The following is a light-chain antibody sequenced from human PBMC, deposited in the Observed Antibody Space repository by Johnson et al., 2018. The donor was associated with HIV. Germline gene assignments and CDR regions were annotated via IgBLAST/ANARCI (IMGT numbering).Light chain of an antibody. CDR2: ENN. J-gene: IGLJ1*01. CDR3: GTWDSSLSAVYG. CDR1: SSNIGNNY. V-gene: IGLV1-51*02. Sequence: QSVLTQPPSVSAAPGQKVTISCSGSSSNIGNNYVSWYQQLPGTAPKLLIYENNKRPSGIPDRFSGSKSGTSATLGITGLQTGDEADYYCGTWDSSLSAVYGSGTVTKVTVL.